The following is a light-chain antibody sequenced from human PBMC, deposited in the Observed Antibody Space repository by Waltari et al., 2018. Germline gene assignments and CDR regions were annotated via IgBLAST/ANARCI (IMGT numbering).Light chain of an antibody. CDR1: PRVFFKSTNKNY. CDR2: WAS. V-gene: IGKV4-1*01. CDR3: QQYSSTPLT. Sequence: DLVMTQSPESLAVSLGERATINCQSSPRVFFKSTNKNYLAWYQQKPGQPPRVLIYWASARESRVPDRFSGSGSGTDFTLTISSLQAEDVAVYYCQQYSSTPLTFGGGTKVEI. J-gene: IGKJ4*01.